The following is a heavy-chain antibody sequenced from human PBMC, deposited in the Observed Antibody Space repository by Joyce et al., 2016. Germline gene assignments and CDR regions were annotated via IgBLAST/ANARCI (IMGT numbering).Heavy chain of an antibody. CDR2: ISVYDENT. D-gene: IGHD6-19*01. V-gene: IGHV1-18*01. J-gene: IGHJ6*02. CDR1: PFSNYG. Sequence: PFSNYGISWVRQAPGQGLEWMGRISVYDENTNYAQKFQGRVTMTTDSSTRTAYMELRSLRSDDTAVYYCAREDDWAVSGRNYYYGMDVWGQGTPVTVSS. CDR3: AREDDWAVSGRNYYYGMDV.